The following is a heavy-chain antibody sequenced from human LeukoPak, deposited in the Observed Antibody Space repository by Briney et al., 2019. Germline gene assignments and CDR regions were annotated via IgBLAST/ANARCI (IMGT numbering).Heavy chain of an antibody. CDR2: IYYSGST. V-gene: IGHV4-59*01. CDR1: GGSISSYY. Sequence: KPSETLSLTCTVSGGSISSYYWSWIRQPPGKGLEWIGYIYYSGSTNYNPSLESRVTISVDTSKNQFSLKLSSVTAADTAVYYCASYSGYGLYFDYWGQGTLVTVSS. J-gene: IGHJ4*02. CDR3: ASYSGYGLYFDY. D-gene: IGHD5-12*01.